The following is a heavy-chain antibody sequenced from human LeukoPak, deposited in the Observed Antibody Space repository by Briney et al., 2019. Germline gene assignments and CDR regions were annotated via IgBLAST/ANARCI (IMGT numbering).Heavy chain of an antibody. J-gene: IGHJ6*02. Sequence: PGGSLRLSCAASGLTVSSNYMSWVRQAPGKGLEWVSVIYSGGSPYYADSVKGRFTISRDNSRNTLYLQMNSLRAEDTAVYYCARDKVGDYYYYGMDVWGQGTTVTVSS. CDR2: IYSGGSP. CDR3: ARDKVGDYYYYGMDV. V-gene: IGHV3-66*01. CDR1: GLTVSSNY. D-gene: IGHD3-10*01.